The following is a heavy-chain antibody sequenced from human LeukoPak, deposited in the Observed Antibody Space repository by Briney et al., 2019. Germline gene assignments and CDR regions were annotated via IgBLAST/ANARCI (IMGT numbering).Heavy chain of an antibody. J-gene: IGHJ4*02. D-gene: IGHD1-26*01. CDR1: GGSISSYY. CDR3: ARGLSLVGATNDY. CDR2: IYYSGST. Sequence: SETLSLTCTVSGGSISSYYWSWIRQPPGKGLEWIGYIYYSGSTNYNPSLKSRVTISVDTSKNQFSLKLSSVTAADTAVYYCARGLSLVGATNDYWGQGTLVTVSS. V-gene: IGHV4-59*12.